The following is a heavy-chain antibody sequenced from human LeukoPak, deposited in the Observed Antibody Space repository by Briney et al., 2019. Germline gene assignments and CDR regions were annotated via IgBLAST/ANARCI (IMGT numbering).Heavy chain of an antibody. CDR3: ARGVYAFDI. V-gene: IGHV3-7*04. CDR2: TREDGGEI. Sequence: GGSLRLSCVASGFTFSGHWMTWVRQAPGQGLEWVANTREDGGEIYYLDSVKGRFTISRDSAKNSLYLQMNSLRVEDTAVYFCARGVYAFDIRGQGTMVTVSA. CDR1: GFTFSGHW. J-gene: IGHJ3*02. D-gene: IGHD5/OR15-5a*01.